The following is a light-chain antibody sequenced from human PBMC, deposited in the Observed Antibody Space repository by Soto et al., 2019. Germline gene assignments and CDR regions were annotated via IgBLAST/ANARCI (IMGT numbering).Light chain of an antibody. CDR1: SSDVGGYNY. Sequence: QSVLTQPASVSGSPGQSITISCTGTSSDVGGYNYVSWYQQHPGKAPKFMIYDVSNRPSGVSNRFSGSKSGNTASLTISGRQAEVEADYYCSSYTTSNTRQIVFGTGTKLTVL. CDR2: DVS. V-gene: IGLV2-14*01. CDR3: SSYTTSNTRQIV. J-gene: IGLJ1*01.